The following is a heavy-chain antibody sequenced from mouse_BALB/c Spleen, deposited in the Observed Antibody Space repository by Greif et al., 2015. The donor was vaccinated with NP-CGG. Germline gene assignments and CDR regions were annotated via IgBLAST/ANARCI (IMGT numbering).Heavy chain of an antibody. CDR2: INPSTGYT. CDR1: GYTFTSYW. J-gene: IGHJ3*01. D-gene: IGHD2-3*01. CDR3: ARDDPWFAY. Sequence: VQRVESGAELAKPGASVKMSCKASGYTFTSYWMHWVKQRPGQGLEWIGYINPSTGYTEYNQKFKDKATLTAGRSSSTAYMQLSSLTSEDSAVYYCARDDPWFAYWGQGTLVTVSA. V-gene: IGHV1-7*01.